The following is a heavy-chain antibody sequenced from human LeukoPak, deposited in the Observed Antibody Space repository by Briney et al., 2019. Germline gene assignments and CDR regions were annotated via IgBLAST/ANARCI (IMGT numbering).Heavy chain of an antibody. J-gene: IGHJ6*04. Sequence: PGGSLRLSCAASGFTVSSNYMSWVRQAPGKGLEWVSVIYNGGSTYYADSVKGRFTISRDNSKNTLYLQMNSLRAEDTAVYYCATLKTETYYGMDVWGKGTTVTVSS. D-gene: IGHD5-24*01. V-gene: IGHV3-53*01. CDR3: ATLKTETYYGMDV. CDR2: IYNGGST. CDR1: GFTVSSNY.